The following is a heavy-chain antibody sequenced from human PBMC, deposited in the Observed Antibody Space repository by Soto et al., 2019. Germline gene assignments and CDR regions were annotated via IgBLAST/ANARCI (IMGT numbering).Heavy chain of an antibody. CDR3: ARGDNWFDP. J-gene: IGHJ5*02. CDR2: ISSDSITI. CDR1: GFIFSAIP. Sequence: EVQLVESGGGLVQPGESLRLSCAASGFIFSAIPMNWVRQAPGKGLEWISHISSDSITIYFADSVKGRFTISRDNAKNSLFLQMNSLRDEDTAVYYCARGDNWFDPWGQGPWSPSPQ. V-gene: IGHV3-48*02.